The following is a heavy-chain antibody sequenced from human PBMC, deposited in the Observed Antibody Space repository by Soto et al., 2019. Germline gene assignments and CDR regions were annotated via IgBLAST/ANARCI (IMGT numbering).Heavy chain of an antibody. CDR3: ASPSRFYYYYGMDV. D-gene: IGHD2-2*01. Sequence: SETLSLTCAVYGGSFSGYYCSWIRQPPGKGLEWIGEINHSGSTNYNPSLKSRVTISVDTSKNQFSLKLSSVTAADTAVYYCASPSRFYYYYGMDVWGQGTTVTVSS. CDR2: INHSGST. CDR1: GGSFSGYY. J-gene: IGHJ6*02. V-gene: IGHV4-34*01.